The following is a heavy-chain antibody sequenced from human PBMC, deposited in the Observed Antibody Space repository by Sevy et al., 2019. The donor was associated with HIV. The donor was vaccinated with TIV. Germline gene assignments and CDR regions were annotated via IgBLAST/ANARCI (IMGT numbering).Heavy chain of an antibody. J-gene: IGHJ6*02. V-gene: IGHV4-34*01. CDR2: INHNGST. CDR1: GGSFSGYY. Sequence: SETLSLTCAVYGGSFSGYYWSWIRQPPGKGLEWIGEINHNGSTNYNPSLKSRVTISADTSKNQFSLNLSSVTAADTAVYYCARERYSLGMDVWGQGTTVTVSS. CDR3: ARERYSLGMDV. D-gene: IGHD6-13*01.